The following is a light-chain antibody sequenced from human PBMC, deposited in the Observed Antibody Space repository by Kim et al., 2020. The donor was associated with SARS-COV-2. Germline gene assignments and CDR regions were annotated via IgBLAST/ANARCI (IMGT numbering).Light chain of an antibody. CDR3: ATWDSSLSVGV. J-gene: IGLJ3*02. CDR1: RSNIGNNP. CDR2: DND. Sequence: QPVLTQPPSVSAAPGQKVTISCSGSRSNIGNNPVSWYQQFPGTAPKLITYDNDKRPSGIPDRFSSSKSGTSATLDITGLRTGDEADYYCATWDSSLSVGVFGGGTKVTVL. V-gene: IGLV1-51*01.